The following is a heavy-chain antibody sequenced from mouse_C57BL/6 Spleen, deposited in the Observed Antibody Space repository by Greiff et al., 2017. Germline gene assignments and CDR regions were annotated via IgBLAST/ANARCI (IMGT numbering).Heavy chain of an antibody. V-gene: IGHV1-55*01. CDR2: IYPGSGST. J-gene: IGHJ3*01. Sequence: QVQLKQSGAELVKPGASVKMSCKASGYTFTSYWITWVKQRPGQGLEWIGDIYPGSGSTNYNEKFKSKATLTVDKPSSTAYMQLSSLTSEDSAVYYCARGESGLDYDGFAYWGQGTLVTVSA. CDR1: GYTFTSYW. CDR3: ARGESGLDYDGFAY. D-gene: IGHD2-4*01.